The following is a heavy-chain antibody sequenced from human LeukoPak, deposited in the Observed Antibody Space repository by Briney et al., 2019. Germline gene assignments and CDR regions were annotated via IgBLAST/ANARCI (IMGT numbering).Heavy chain of an antibody. D-gene: IGHD3-3*01. CDR1: GFTFDDYA. Sequence: GRSLRLSCAASGFTFDDYAMHWVRQAPGKGLEWVSAINWNSGNIGYADSVKGRFTISRDNAKNSLYLQMNSLRAEDTAVYYCARLREIPVFGVVTKSTSYFDYWGQGTLVTVSS. CDR3: ARLREIPVFGVVTKSTSYFDY. V-gene: IGHV3-9*01. CDR2: INWNSGNI. J-gene: IGHJ4*02.